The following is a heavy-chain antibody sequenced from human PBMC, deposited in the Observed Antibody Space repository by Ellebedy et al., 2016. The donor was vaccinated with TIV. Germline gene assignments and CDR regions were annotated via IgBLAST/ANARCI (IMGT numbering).Heavy chain of an antibody. Sequence: GESLKISCAASGFTVSSNYMSWVRQAPGKGLEWVSVIYSGGSTYYADSVKGRFTISRDNAKNSLYLQVNSLRADDTAMYYCVRPIDYWGQGSLVTVSS. CDR2: IYSGGST. CDR1: GFTVSSNY. J-gene: IGHJ4*02. V-gene: IGHV3-53*01. CDR3: VRPIDY.